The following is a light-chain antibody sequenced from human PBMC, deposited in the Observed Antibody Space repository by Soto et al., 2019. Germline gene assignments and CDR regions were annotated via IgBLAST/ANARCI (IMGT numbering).Light chain of an antibody. Sequence: EIVLIQSPATLSLSPGERATLSCRASQSVTRSLAWYQQKPGQAPRLLIYDASTRATDIPARFRGSGSGTDFTLTISSLEPEDFAVYYCQQRSNWPLTFGRGTKVEIK. CDR1: QSVTRS. CDR3: QQRSNWPLT. J-gene: IGKJ4*01. V-gene: IGKV3-11*01. CDR2: DAS.